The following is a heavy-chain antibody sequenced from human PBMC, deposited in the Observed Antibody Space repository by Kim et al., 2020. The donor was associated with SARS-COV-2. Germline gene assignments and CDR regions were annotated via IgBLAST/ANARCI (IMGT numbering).Heavy chain of an antibody. CDR3: AKDLTTVVTWGGMDV. J-gene: IGHJ6*02. D-gene: IGHD4-17*01. CDR1: GFTFDDYT. Sequence: GGSLRLSCAASGFTFDDYTMHWVRQAPGKGLEWVSLISWDGGSTYDADSVKGRFTISRDNSKNSLYLQMNSLRTEDTALYYCAKDLTTVVTWGGMDVWGQGTTVTVSS. V-gene: IGHV3-43*01. CDR2: ISWDGGST.